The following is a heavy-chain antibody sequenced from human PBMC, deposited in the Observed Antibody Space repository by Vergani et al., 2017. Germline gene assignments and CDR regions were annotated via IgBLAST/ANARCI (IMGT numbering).Heavy chain of an antibody. V-gene: IGHV1-46*01. CDR1: EYTFTNYY. J-gene: IGHJ4*02. CDR2: INPSGGST. CDR3: AREYYYDSSGYFY. D-gene: IGHD3-22*01. Sequence: QVLLVQSGAEVKKPGASVRVSCKTSEYTFTNYYIHWVRQAPGQGLEWMGIINPSGGSTTYAQQFQGRVTITADESTSTAYMELSSLRSEDTAVYYCAREYYYDSSGYFYWGQGTLVTVSS.